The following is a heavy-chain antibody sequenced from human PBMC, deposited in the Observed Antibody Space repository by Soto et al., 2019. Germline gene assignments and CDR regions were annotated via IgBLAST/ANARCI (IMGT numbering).Heavy chain of an antibody. J-gene: IGHJ5*02. CDR2: ISGSGGST. CDR1: GFTFSSYA. V-gene: IGHV3-23*01. Sequence: EVQLLESGGGLVQPGGSLRLSCAASGFTFSSYAMSWVRQAPGKGLEWVSAISGSGGSTYCADSVKGRFTISRDNSKNTLYLQMNSLRAEDTAVYYCAKTEAIVVVPAAIGWFDPWGQGTLVTVSS. D-gene: IGHD2-2*01. CDR3: AKTEAIVVVPAAIGWFDP.